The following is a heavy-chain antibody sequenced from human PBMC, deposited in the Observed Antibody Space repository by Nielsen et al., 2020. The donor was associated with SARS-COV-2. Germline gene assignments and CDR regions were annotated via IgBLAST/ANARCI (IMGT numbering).Heavy chain of an antibody. D-gene: IGHD6-19*01. CDR2: ISWNSGSI. CDR3: AKDVLPVAELILDY. CDR1: GFTFDDYA. J-gene: IGHJ4*02. Sequence: SLKISCAASGFTFDDYAMHWVRQAPGKGLEWVSGISWNSGSIGYADSVKGRFTISRDNAKNSLYLQMNSLRAEDTALYYCAKDVLPVAELILDYWGQGTLVTVSS. V-gene: IGHV3-9*01.